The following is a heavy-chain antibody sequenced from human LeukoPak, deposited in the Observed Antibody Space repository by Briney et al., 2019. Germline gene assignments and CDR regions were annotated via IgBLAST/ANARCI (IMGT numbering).Heavy chain of an antibody. Sequence: PGGSLRLSCAASGFTFSSYGMHWVRQAPGKGLEWVAFIRYDGSNKYYADSVKGRFTISRDNSKNTLYLQMNSLRAEDTAVYYCAKDLVVVTRVLDYWGQGTLVTVSS. CDR1: GFTFSSYG. J-gene: IGHJ4*02. CDR3: AKDLVVVTRVLDY. CDR2: IRYDGSNK. D-gene: IGHD2-2*01. V-gene: IGHV3-30*02.